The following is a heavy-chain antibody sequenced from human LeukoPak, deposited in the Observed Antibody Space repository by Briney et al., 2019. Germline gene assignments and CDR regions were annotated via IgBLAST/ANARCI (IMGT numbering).Heavy chain of an antibody. D-gene: IGHD3-10*01. Sequence: RASVKVSCKASGYTFTSYGISWVRQAPGQGLEWMGWISAYNGNTNYAQKLQGRVTMTTDTSTSTAYMELRSLRSDDTAVYYCARVLNYYGSGSYYNGQPIGYWGQGTLVTVSP. CDR2: ISAYNGNT. J-gene: IGHJ4*02. CDR1: GYTFTSYG. CDR3: ARVLNYYGSGSYYNGQPIGY. V-gene: IGHV1-18*01.